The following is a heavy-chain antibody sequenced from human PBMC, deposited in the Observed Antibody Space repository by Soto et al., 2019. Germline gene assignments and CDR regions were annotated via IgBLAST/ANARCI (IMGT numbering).Heavy chain of an antibody. Sequence: HQAPCKGLYWVAVISYDGSNKYYADSVKCRFTISRDNSKNTLYLQMNSLRAEDTAVYYCARGRDYDFWSGYYFPRPEY. D-gene: IGHD3-3*01. CDR2: ISYDGSNK. V-gene: IGHV3-30-3*01. J-gene: IGHJ1*01. CDR3: ARGRDYDFWSGYYFPRPEY.